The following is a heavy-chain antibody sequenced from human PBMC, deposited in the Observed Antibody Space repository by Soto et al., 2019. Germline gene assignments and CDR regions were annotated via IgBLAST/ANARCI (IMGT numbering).Heavy chain of an antibody. CDR2: IRSKAYGGTT. V-gene: IGHV3-49*03. Sequence: GSLRLSCTASGFTFGDYAMSWFRQAPGKGLEWVGFIRSKAYGGTTEYAASVKGRFTISRDDSKSIAYLQMNSLKTEDTAVYYCTRVGLPYYYDSSGYYPNFDYWGQGTLVTVSS. CDR3: TRVGLPYYYDSSGYYPNFDY. J-gene: IGHJ4*02. CDR1: GFTFGDYA. D-gene: IGHD3-22*01.